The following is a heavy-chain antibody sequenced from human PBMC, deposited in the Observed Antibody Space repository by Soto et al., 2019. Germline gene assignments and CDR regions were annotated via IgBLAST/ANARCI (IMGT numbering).Heavy chain of an antibody. V-gene: IGHV3-74*01. CDR3: ARGDRGGFDL. Sequence: GGSLRLSCAASGFTFDYYWMHWVRQAPGKGLVWVSRVHSGGTTTTYADSVKGRFTISRDNARNTVSLQMSSLRAEGTAIYYCARGDRGGFDLWGHGTMVTVSS. J-gene: IGHJ3*01. D-gene: IGHD3-10*01. CDR2: VHSGGTTT. CDR1: GFTFDYYW.